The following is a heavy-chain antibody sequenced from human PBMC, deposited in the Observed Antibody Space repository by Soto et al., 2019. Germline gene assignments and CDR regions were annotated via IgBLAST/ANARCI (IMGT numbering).Heavy chain of an antibody. CDR1: GGTFSSYA. CDR2: IIPIFGTA. CDR3: AGAEDGYNYIYFDY. Sequence: GGTFSSYAISWVRQAPGQGLEWMGGIIPIFGTANYAQKFQGRVTITADESTSTAYMELSSLRSEDTAVYYCAGAEDGYNYIYFDYWGQGTLVTSPQ. V-gene: IGHV1-69*01. D-gene: IGHD5-12*01. J-gene: IGHJ4*02.